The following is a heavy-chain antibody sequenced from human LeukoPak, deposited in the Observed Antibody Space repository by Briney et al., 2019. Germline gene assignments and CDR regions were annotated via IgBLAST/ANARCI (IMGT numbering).Heavy chain of an antibody. V-gene: IGHV3-23*01. Sequence: GGSLRLSCAASGFTFSSYAMSWGRQAPGKGLEWVSVITGPGGNTYYTDSVKVRFTVSRDNSKNTLYLQMNSLRVEDTAVYYCAKNRPRTDYYDSSGFNDAFDIWGQGSMVTVSS. J-gene: IGHJ3*02. CDR3: AKNRPRTDYYDSSGFNDAFDI. CDR2: ITGPGGNT. CDR1: GFTFSSYA. D-gene: IGHD3-22*01.